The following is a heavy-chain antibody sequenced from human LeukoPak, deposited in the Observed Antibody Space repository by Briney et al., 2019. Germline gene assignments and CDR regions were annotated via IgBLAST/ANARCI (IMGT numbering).Heavy chain of an antibody. Sequence: PGGSLRLSCAASGFSFITYAMHWVRQTPGKGLEWLAFMRPDGRDKYYADSMKGRFTISRDNSKNMLYLQMNSLRPEDTAVYYCTREGDFDYWGQGTLVTVSS. J-gene: IGHJ4*02. CDR3: TREGDFDY. CDR1: GFSFITYA. CDR2: MRPDGRDK. V-gene: IGHV3-30*02. D-gene: IGHD1-26*01.